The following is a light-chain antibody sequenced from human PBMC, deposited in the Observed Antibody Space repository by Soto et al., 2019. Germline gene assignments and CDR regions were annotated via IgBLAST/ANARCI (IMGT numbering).Light chain of an antibody. CDR3: QQYHSPPLT. CDR1: RSVLYSSNDKNY. Sequence: DIVMTQSPDSLAVSLGEGATINCKSSRSVLYSSNDKNYLAWYQQKSGQPPKLLIYWASIRESGVPDRFSGSGSGTDFTLTISSLQAEDVAVYYCQQYHSPPLTFGEGTKVEI. J-gene: IGKJ4*01. V-gene: IGKV4-1*01. CDR2: WAS.